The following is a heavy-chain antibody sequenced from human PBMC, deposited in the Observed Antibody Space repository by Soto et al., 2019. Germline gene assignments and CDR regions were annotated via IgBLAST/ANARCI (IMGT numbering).Heavy chain of an antibody. V-gene: IGHV1-18*01. CDR2: ISDYNGNT. CDR1: GYTFSSYG. CDR3: AREGYYSGSGTYSPPRYYGMDV. Sequence: ASVKLSCTASGYTFSSYGLSWVRQAPKQGLEWMGWISDYNGNTHYAQKFQGRVIMTTDTSTRTAYMELRSLRSDDTAVYFCAREGYYSGSGTYSPPRYYGMDVWGQGTTVTVSS. J-gene: IGHJ6*02. D-gene: IGHD3-10*01.